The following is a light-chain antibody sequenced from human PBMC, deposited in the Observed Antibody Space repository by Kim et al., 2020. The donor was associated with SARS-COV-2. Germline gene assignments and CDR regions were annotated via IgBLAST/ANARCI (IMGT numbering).Light chain of an antibody. J-gene: IGKJ2*01. Sequence: EIVLTQSPGTLSLSPGKRATLSCRASQSVSSSFLAWYQQKPGQAPRLLIYGASSRATGIPDRFSGSGSGTDFTLTISRLEPEDFAVYYCQQYGSSPPMYTFGQGTKLEI. V-gene: IGKV3-20*01. CDR3: QQYGSSPPMYT. CDR2: GAS. CDR1: QSVSSSF.